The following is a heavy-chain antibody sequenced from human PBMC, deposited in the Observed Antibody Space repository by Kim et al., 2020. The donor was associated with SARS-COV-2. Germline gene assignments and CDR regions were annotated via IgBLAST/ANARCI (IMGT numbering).Heavy chain of an antibody. Sequence: SETLSLTCTVSGGSISSSSYFWDWIRQPPGEGLEWIGSVFYSGRTSYNPSLRSRVTISVDTSNNQFSLNLNSVTAADTAVYYCTRHYGGSSLFDSWGRGTLVTVSS. D-gene: IGHD1-26*01. CDR3: TRHYGGSSLFDS. J-gene: IGHJ4*02. CDR2: VFYSGRT. CDR1: GGSISSSSYF. V-gene: IGHV4-39*01.